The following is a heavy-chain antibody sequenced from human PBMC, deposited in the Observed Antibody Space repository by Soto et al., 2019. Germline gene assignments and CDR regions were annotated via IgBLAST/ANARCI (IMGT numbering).Heavy chain of an antibody. CDR3: ASPAPYYDFWSGYFLGSLDY. CDR1: GFTFSSYA. J-gene: IGHJ4*02. V-gene: IGHV3-23*01. Sequence: EVQLLESGGGLVQPGGSLRLSCAASGFTFSSYAMSWVRQAPGKGLEWVSAISGSGGSTYYADSVKGRFTISRDNSKNTLYLQMNSLRAEDTAVYYCASPAPYYDFWSGYFLGSLDYWGQGTLVTVSS. D-gene: IGHD3-3*01. CDR2: ISGSGGST.